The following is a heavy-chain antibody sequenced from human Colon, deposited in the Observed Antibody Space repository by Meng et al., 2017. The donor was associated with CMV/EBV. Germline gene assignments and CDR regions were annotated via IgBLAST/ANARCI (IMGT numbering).Heavy chain of an antibody. CDR3: TTNWGVMGGTPGDYFDY. D-gene: IGHD1-26*01. CDR2: IKEDGSEK. Sequence: GESLKISCATSGFTFSKYWMSWVRQAPGKGLEWVANIKEDGSEKYYVDSVKGRFTISRDNTKFSLYLQMNSLSAEDTAVYYCTTNWGVMGGTPGDYFDYWGQGILVTVSS. J-gene: IGHJ4*02. V-gene: IGHV3-7*01. CDR1: GFTFSKYW.